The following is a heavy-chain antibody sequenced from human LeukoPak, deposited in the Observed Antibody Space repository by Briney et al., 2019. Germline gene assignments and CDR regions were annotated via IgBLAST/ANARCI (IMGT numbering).Heavy chain of an antibody. V-gene: IGHV1-69*06. Sequence: ASVKVSCKASGCTFSSYAISWVRQAPGQGLEWMGGIIPIFGTANYAQKFQGRVTITADKSTSTAYMELSSLRSEDTAVYYCAGVYRSSWSSNSYLDLWGRGTLVTVSS. D-gene: IGHD6-13*01. CDR2: IIPIFGTA. J-gene: IGHJ2*01. CDR1: GCTFSSYA. CDR3: AGVYRSSWSSNSYLDL.